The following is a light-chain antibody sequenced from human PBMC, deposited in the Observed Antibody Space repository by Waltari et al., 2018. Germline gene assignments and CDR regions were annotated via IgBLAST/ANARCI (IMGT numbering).Light chain of an antibody. CDR1: KLGAKY. V-gene: IGLV3-1*01. Sequence: SYELTQPPSVSVSPGQTATITCSGDKLGAKYVCWYQKKPGQSPVVVIYQDNNRPSGIPERFSGSNSGNTATLTISGTQALDEADYYCQAWDSSTVVFGGGTKLTVL. J-gene: IGLJ3*02. CDR3: QAWDSSTVV. CDR2: QDN.